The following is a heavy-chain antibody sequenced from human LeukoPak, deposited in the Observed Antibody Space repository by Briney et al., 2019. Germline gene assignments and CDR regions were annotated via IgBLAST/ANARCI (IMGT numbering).Heavy chain of an antibody. CDR2: IYYSGST. CDR3: ARGRIAAAAARRNWFDP. CDR1: GGSISSYY. Sequence: SETLSLTCTVSGGSISSYYWSWLRQPPGKGLEWIGYIYYSGSTNYNPSLKSRVTISVDTSKNQFSLKLSSVTAADTAVYYCARGRIAAAAARRNWFDPWGQGTLVTVSS. V-gene: IGHV4-59*12. D-gene: IGHD6-13*01. J-gene: IGHJ5*02.